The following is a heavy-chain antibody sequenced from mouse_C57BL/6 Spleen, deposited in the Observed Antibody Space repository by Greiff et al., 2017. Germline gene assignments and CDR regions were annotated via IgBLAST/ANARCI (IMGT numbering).Heavy chain of an antibody. CDR2: IYPRSGNT. Sequence: VKLMESGAELARPGASVKLSCKASGYTFTSYGISWVKQRTGQGLEWIGEIYPRSGNTYYNEKFKGKATLTADKSSSTAYMELRSLTSEDSAVYFCARGEDYYGSSPYWYFDVWGTGTTVTVSS. CDR3: ARGEDYYGSSPYWYFDV. J-gene: IGHJ1*03. D-gene: IGHD1-1*01. V-gene: IGHV1-81*01. CDR1: GYTFTSYG.